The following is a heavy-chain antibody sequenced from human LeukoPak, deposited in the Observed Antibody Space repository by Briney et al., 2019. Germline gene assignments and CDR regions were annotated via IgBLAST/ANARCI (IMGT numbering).Heavy chain of an antibody. Sequence: KPSETLSLTCAVSGYSISSGYYWGGIRQPPGKGREWIGSIYHSGSTYYNPSLKSRVTISVDTSKNQFSLKLSSVTAADTAVYYCARHPPTDSSGYNGWFDPWGQGTLVTVSS. CDR3: ARHPPTDSSGYNGWFDP. J-gene: IGHJ5*02. CDR2: IYHSGST. CDR1: GYSISSGYY. D-gene: IGHD3-22*01. V-gene: IGHV4-38-2*01.